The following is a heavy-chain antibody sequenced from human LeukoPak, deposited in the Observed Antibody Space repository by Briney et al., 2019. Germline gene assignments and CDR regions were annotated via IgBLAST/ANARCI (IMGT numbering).Heavy chain of an antibody. V-gene: IGHV3-30*18. D-gene: IGHD6-19*01. CDR3: AKDLYSSGFDY. CDR1: GFTFSSYG. Sequence: PGGSLRLSCAASGFTFSSYGMHWVRQAPGKGLEWVAVISYDGSSKYYADSVKGRFTISRDNSKNTLYLQMNSLRAEDTAVYYCAKDLYSSGFDYWGQGTLVTVSS. J-gene: IGHJ4*02. CDR2: ISYDGSSK.